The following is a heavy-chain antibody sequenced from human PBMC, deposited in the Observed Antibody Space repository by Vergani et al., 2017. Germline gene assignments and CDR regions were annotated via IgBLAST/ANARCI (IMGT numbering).Heavy chain of an antibody. D-gene: IGHD3-9*01. V-gene: IGHV3-21*01. CDR2: ISSSSSYI. J-gene: IGHJ1*01. CDR3: AVRYFEWPLRVGYFQH. Sequence: EVQLVESGGGLVKPGGSLRLSCAASGFTFSSYSMNWVRQAPGKGLEWVSSISSSSSYIYYADSVKGRFTISRDNAKNSLYLQMNSLRAEDTAVYYCAVRYFEWPLRVGYFQHWGQGTLVTVSS. CDR1: GFTFSSYS.